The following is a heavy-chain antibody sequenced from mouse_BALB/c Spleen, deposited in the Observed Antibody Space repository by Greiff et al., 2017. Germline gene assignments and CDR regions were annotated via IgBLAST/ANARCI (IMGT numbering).Heavy chain of an antibody. J-gene: IGHJ4*01. V-gene: IGHV5-6-3*01. CDR1: GFTFSSYG. CDR3: ARDGNYHYYYAMDD. Sequence: EVKVEESGGGLVQPGGSLKLSCAASGFTFSSYGMSWVRQTPDKRLELVATINSNGGSTYYPDSVKGRFTISRDNAKNTLYLQMSSLKSEDTAMYYCARDGNYHYYYAMDDWGQGTSVTVSS. CDR2: INSNGGST. D-gene: IGHD2-1*01.